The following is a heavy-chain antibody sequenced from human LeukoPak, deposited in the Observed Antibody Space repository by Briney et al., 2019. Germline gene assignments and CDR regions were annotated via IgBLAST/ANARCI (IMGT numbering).Heavy chain of an antibody. J-gene: IGHJ4*02. Sequence: SETLTLTCTVSGGSVSRYYWSWIRQSPGKGLEWIGYIYTSGRTDYNPSLKSRVTILVDTSKSQVLLILRSVTAADTAVYHCAVGPAWAGIAFDSWSQGSLVTASS. D-gene: IGHD6-19*01. CDR2: IYTSGRT. V-gene: IGHV4-4*09. CDR1: GGSVSRYY. CDR3: AVGPAWAGIAFDS.